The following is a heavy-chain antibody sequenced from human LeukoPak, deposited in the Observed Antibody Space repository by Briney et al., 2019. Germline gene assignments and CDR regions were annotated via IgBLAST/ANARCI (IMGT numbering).Heavy chain of an antibody. CDR3: ARGPPEPNYYDSSGYAITY. CDR1: GGCISSYY. V-gene: IGHV4-59*12. CDR2: IYYSGST. D-gene: IGHD3-22*01. Sequence: SETLSLTCTVSGGCISSYYWSWIRQPPGKGLEWIGYIYYSGSTKNNPSLKSRVTISVDTSKNQFSLKLSSVTAADTAVYYCARGPPEPNYYDSSGYAITYWGQGTLVTVSS. J-gene: IGHJ4*02.